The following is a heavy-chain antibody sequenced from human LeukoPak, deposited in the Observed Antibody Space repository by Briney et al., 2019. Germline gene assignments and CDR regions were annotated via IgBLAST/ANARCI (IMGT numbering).Heavy chain of an antibody. J-gene: IGHJ4*02. V-gene: IGHV3-74*01. CDR1: GFTFSSYW. Sequence: TGGSLRVSCAASGFTFSSYWMHWVRQAPGKGLVWVSRINSDGSSTTYADSVKGRFTISRDNAKNTLYLQMNRLRAEDTAVYYCARDWGSGWYYFDYWGQGTLVTVSS. CDR2: INSDGSST. D-gene: IGHD6-19*01. CDR3: ARDWGSGWYYFDY.